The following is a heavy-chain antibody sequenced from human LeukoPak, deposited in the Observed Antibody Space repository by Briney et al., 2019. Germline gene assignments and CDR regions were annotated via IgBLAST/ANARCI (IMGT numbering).Heavy chain of an antibody. Sequence: GGSLRLSCAASGFTFSNAWMSWVRQAPGKGLEWVGRIKSKTDGGTTDYAAPVKGRFTISRDDSKNTLYLQMNSLKTEDTAVYYCTTESSGSYYGDDAFDIWGQGTMVTVSS. V-gene: IGHV3-15*01. J-gene: IGHJ3*02. CDR3: TTESSGSYYGDDAFDI. D-gene: IGHD1-26*01. CDR1: GFTFSNAW. CDR2: IKSKTDGGTT.